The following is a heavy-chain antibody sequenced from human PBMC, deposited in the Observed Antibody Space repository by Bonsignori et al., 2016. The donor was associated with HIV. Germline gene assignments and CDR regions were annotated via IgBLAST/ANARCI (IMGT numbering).Heavy chain of an antibody. D-gene: IGHD6-19*01. V-gene: IGHV1-69*01. Sequence: WVRQAPGQGLEWMGGIIPIFGTANYAQKFQGRVTITADESTSTAYMELSSLRSEDTAVYYCARETGWIATEAGTPLFDYWGQGTLVTVSS. J-gene: IGHJ4*02. CDR2: IIPIFGTA. CDR3: ARETGWIATEAGTPLFDY.